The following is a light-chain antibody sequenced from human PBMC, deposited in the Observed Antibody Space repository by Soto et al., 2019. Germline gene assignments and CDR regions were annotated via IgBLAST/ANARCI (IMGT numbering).Light chain of an antibody. CDR3: QKYNDWWT. V-gene: IGKV3-15*01. CDR2: GAS. CDR1: QSVSNN. J-gene: IGKJ1*01. Sequence: EIVMTQSPATLSVSPGXSATLSCRASQSVSNNLTWYQQKPGQPPRLLIYGASTRATGVPGRFSGSGSGTEFTLTISSLQSEDFAVYYCQKYNDWWTFGQGTKVDIK.